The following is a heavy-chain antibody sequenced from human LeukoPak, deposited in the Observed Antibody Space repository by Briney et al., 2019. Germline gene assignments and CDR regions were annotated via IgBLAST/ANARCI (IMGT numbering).Heavy chain of an antibody. CDR1: GFTFSSYA. CDR3: ATLANWFDP. CDR2: ISYDGSNK. J-gene: IGHJ5*02. Sequence: GGSLRLSCAASGFTFSSYAMHLVRQAPGKGLEWVAVISYDGSNKYYADSVKGRFTISRDNSKNTLYLQMNSLRAEDTAVYYCATLANWFDPWGQGTLVTVSS. D-gene: IGHD2-21*01. V-gene: IGHV3-30-3*01.